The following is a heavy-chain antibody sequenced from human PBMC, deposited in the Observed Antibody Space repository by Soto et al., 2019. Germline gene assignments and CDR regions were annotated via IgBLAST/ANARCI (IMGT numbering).Heavy chain of an antibody. CDR1: GYIFSDYG. D-gene: IGHD3-10*02. V-gene: IGHV1-18*04. Sequence: QVQVMQSGAEVKKPGDSVKVSCKTSGYIFSDYGINWVRQAPGQGLEWMGWISGYSGNATLAQKFQGRVTMTTDKSTRTAYMELRRLRSDDTAVYYCAKITSGTTLGESDYWGQGTLVPASS. CDR2: ISGYSGNA. CDR3: AKITSGTTLGESDY. J-gene: IGHJ4*02.